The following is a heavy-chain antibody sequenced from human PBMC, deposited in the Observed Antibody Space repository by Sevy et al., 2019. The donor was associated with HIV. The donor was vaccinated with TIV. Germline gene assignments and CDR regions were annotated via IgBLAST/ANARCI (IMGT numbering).Heavy chain of an antibody. D-gene: IGHD2-15*01. CDR1: GFTFSDYY. CDR2: ISSSGSTI. Sequence: GGSLRLSCAASGFTFSDYYMSWIRQAPGKGLEWVSYISSSGSTIYYADSVKGRFTISRDNAKNSLYLQMNSLRAEDTAVYYCARSRKTAVVVSMYFYGMDVWGQGTTVTVSS. V-gene: IGHV3-11*01. J-gene: IGHJ6*02. CDR3: ARSRKTAVVVSMYFYGMDV.